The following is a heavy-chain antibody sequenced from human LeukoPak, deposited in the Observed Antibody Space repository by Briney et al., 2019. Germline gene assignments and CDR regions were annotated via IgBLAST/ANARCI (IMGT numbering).Heavy chain of an antibody. CDR2: ISSSSSYI. J-gene: IGHJ4*02. D-gene: IGHD1-26*01. V-gene: IGHV3-21*01. CDR1: GFIFSHYG. CDR3: ARSREYSGSYGFDY. Sequence: GGTLRLSCAASGFIFSHYGMNWVRQAPGKGLEWVSSISSSSSYIYYADSVKGRFTISRDNAKNSLYLQMNSLRAEDTAVYYCARSREYSGSYGFDYWGQGTLVTVSS.